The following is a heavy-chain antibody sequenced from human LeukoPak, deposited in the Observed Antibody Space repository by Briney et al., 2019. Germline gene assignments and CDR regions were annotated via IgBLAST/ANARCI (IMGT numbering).Heavy chain of an antibody. J-gene: IGHJ3*02. CDR2: IYYSGST. V-gene: IGHV4-59*12. CDR3: ARVLELSGLDI. CDR1: GGSISSYY. D-gene: IGHD3-10*01. Sequence: SETLSLACTVSGGSISSYYWSWIRQPPGKGLQWIGYIYYSGSTYYNPSLKSRVTMSVDTSKNQFSLKLSSVTAADTAVYYCARVLELSGLDIWGQGTMVTVSS.